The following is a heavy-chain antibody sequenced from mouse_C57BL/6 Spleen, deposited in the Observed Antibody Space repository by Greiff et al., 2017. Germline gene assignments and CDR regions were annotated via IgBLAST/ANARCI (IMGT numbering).Heavy chain of an antibody. V-gene: IGHV1-80*01. D-gene: IGHD4-1*01. CDR3: AKGAGTMGFDY. J-gene: IGHJ2*01. CDR1: GYAFSSYW. Sequence: LQESGASVKISCKASGYAFSSYWMNWVKQRPGKGLEWIGQIYPGDGDTNYNGKFKGKATLTADKSSSTAYMQLSSLTSEDSAVYFCAKGAGTMGFDYWGQGTTLTVSS. CDR2: IYPGDGDT.